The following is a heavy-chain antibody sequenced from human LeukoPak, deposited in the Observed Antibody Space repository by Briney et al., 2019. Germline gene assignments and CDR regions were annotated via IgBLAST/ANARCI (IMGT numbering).Heavy chain of an antibody. D-gene: IGHD2-21*02. Sequence: SETLSLTCTVSGGSISSYYWSWIRPPPPRGRAWIGYIYYSGSTNYNPSLKSRVTISVDTSKNQFSLKLSSVTAADTAVYYCARLGVVTAMPDYWGQGTLVTVSS. CDR1: GGSISSYY. CDR3: ARLGVVTAMPDY. V-gene: IGHV4-59*01. J-gene: IGHJ4*02. CDR2: IYYSGST.